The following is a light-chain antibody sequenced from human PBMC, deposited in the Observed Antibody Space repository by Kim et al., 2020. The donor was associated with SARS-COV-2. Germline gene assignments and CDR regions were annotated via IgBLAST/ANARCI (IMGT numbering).Light chain of an antibody. J-gene: IGLJ2*01. V-gene: IGLV3-1*01. CDR3: QAWDSSTAV. Sequence: SGSARQTANSTCAGDKLGDKYACWYQQKPGQSPVLVIYQDSKRPSGIPERFSGSNSGNTATLTISGTQTMDEADYYCQAWDSSTAVFGGGTQLTVL. CDR1: KLGDKY. CDR2: QDS.